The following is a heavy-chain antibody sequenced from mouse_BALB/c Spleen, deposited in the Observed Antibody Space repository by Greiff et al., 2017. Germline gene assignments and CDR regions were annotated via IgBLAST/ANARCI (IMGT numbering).Heavy chain of an antibody. V-gene: IGHV5-12-2*01. J-gene: IGHJ4*01. Sequence: EVQGVESGGGLVQPGGSLKLSCAASGFTFSSYTMSWVRQTPEKRLEWVAYISNGGGSTYYPDTVKGRFTISRDNAKNTLYLQMSSLKSEDTAMYYCARQLGLREAMDYWGQGTSVTVSS. CDR3: ARQLGLREAMDY. CDR1: GFTFSSYT. D-gene: IGHD3-1*01. CDR2: ISNGGGST.